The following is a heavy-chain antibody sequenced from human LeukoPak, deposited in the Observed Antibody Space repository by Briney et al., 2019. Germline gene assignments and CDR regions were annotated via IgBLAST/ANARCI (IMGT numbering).Heavy chain of an antibody. CDR3: ARDRDDYYYYGMDV. CDR1: GGTFSSYA. Sequence: GSSVKVSCKASGGTFSSYAISWMRQAPGQGLEWMGRIIPILGIANYAQKFQGRVTITADKSTSTAYMELSSLRSEDTAVYYCARDRDDYYYYGMDVWGQGTTVTVFS. CDR2: IIPILGIA. J-gene: IGHJ6*02. V-gene: IGHV1-69*04.